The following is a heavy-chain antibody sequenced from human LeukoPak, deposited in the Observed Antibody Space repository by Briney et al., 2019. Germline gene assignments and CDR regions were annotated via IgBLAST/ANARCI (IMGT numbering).Heavy chain of an antibody. CDR1: GFTFTSSA. D-gene: IGHD4-23*01. CDR3: AALTTVVTPGPTLTFDY. V-gene: IGHV1-58*02. J-gene: IGHJ4*02. Sequence: SVKVSCKASGFTFTSSAMQWVRQARGQRLEWIGWIVVGSGNTNHAQKFQERVTITRDMSTSTAYMELSSLRSEDTAVYYCAALTTVVTPGPTLTFDYWGQGTLVTVSS. CDR2: IVVGSGNT.